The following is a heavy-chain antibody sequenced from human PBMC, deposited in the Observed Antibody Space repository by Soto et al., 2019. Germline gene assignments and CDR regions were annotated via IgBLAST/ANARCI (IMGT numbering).Heavy chain of an antibody. Sequence: WETLSLTCTVSGGSITGYYWSWIRQPPGKGPEWIGNIHYSGSTNYNPSLKSRVTISVDTSKNQFSLRLSSVTAAETAVYYCARHSYYSNPLRFDPWGQGTLVT. CDR2: IHYSGST. D-gene: IGHD4-4*01. J-gene: IGHJ5*02. CDR1: GGSITGYY. V-gene: IGHV4-59*08. CDR3: ARHSYYSNPLRFDP.